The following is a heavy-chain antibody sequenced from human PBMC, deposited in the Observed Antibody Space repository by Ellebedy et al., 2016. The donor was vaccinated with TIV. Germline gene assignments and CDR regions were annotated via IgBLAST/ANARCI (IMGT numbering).Heavy chain of an antibody. V-gene: IGHV4-39*07. D-gene: IGHD4-17*01. Sequence: SETLSLTCTVSGGSISSSSYYWGWIRQPPGKGLEWIGSFYYSGSTYYNPSLKPRVTIPEDTSKNQFSLKLSSVTAADTAVYYCARDLLGWTTTGTTDWFDPWGQGTLVTVSS. CDR3: ARDLLGWTTTGTTDWFDP. J-gene: IGHJ5*02. CDR1: GGSISSSSYY. CDR2: FYYSGST.